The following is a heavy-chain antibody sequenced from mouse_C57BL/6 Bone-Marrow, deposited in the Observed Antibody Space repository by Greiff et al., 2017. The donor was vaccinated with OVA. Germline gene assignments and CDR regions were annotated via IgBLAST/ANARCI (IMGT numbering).Heavy chain of an antibody. D-gene: IGHD1-1*01. J-gene: IGHJ4*01. CDR1: GYSFTGYY. V-gene: IGHV1-42*01. CDR3: ARGILRRGYYYAMDY. CDR2: INPSTGGT. Sequence: VQLQQSGPELVKPGASVKISCKASGYSFTGYYMNWVKQSPEKSLEWIGEINPSTGGTTYNQKFKAKATLTVDKSSSTAYMQLKSLTSEDSAVYYCARGILRRGYYYAMDYWGQGTSVTVSS.